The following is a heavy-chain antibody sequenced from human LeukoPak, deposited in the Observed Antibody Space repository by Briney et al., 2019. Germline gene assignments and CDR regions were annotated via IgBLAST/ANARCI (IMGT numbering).Heavy chain of an antibody. CDR1: GGTFSSYA. V-gene: IGHV1-69*06. Sequence: SVKVSCKASGGTFSSYAISWVRQAPGQGLEWMGGIIPIFGTANYAQKFQGRVTITADKSTSTAYMELSSLRSEDTAVYYCARDNSVGDTAWWFDPWGQGTLVTVSS. D-gene: IGHD1-26*01. CDR2: IIPIFGTA. CDR3: ARDNSVGDTAWWFDP. J-gene: IGHJ5*02.